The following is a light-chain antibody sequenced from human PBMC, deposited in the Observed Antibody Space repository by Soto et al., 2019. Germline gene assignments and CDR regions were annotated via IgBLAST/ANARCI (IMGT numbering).Light chain of an antibody. Sequence: DIQMTQAPSSLSISVGDRVTITCRSSHDIGNHLNGYQQKPGKAPQLLRYSSFTWQSWVPSRFSGSGSGTAFTLTVTSLQPEDSATYFCEQSYSVPLTFGGGTKVEV. J-gene: IGKJ4*01. CDR2: SSF. V-gene: IGKV1-39*01. CDR3: EQSYSVPLT. CDR1: HDIGNH.